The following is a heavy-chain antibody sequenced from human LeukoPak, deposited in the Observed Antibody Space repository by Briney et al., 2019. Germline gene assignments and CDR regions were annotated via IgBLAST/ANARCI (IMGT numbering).Heavy chain of an antibody. CDR1: GFTFYDYA. D-gene: IGHD3-10*02. V-gene: IGHV3-9*01. CDR3: AELGITMIGGV. CDR2: ISWNSGSI. J-gene: IGHJ6*04. Sequence: GGSLSLSCAASGFTFYDYAMHWVRQAPGKGLEWVSGISWNSGSIVYADSVKGRFTIYRENGKNSVYMQMNRLREEDRDVYYCAELGITMIGGVWGKGPTVTISS.